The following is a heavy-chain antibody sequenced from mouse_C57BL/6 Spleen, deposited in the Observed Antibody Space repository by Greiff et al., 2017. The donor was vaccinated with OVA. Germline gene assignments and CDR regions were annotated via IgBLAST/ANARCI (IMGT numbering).Heavy chain of an antibody. Sequence: EVQMQQSVAELVRPGASVQLSCTASGFNIKNTYMHWVKQRPEQGLEWIGRIDPAHGNTTYAPKFQGKATITADPSSNTAYLQLSSLTSEDTAIYYCARPIYDGYHDYWGPGTTLTVSS. D-gene: IGHD2-3*01. J-gene: IGHJ2*01. CDR2: IDPAHGNT. V-gene: IGHV14-3*01. CDR1: GFNIKNTY. CDR3: ARPIYDGYHDY.